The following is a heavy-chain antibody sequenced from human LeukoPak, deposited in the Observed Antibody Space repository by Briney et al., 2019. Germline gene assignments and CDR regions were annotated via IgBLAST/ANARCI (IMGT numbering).Heavy chain of an antibody. J-gene: IGHJ5*02. CDR1: GYTFTNYY. CDR3: ARSPGYCSGGTCYGHNWFDP. CDR2: ISPNGGST. Sequence: ASVKVSCKAYGYTFTNYYIHWVRQAPGQGLEWMGIISPNGGSTSYAQKLQGRVTMTRDTSTSTVYMELSSLRSEDTAVYYCARSPGYCSGGTCYGHNWFDPWGQGTLVTVSS. V-gene: IGHV1-46*01. D-gene: IGHD2-15*01.